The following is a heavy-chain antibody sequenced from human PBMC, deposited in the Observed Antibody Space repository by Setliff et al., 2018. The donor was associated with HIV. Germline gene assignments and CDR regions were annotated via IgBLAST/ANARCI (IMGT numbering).Heavy chain of an antibody. V-gene: IGHV4-4*02. CDR1: GGSISSNNW. D-gene: IGHD2-2*01. Sequence: PSETLSLTCAVSGGSISSNNWWSWVRQPPGKGLEWIGEIYHSGSTNYNPSLKSRVSISVDKSKNQFSLKLISVSAADTAVYYCAKLLPAADMAREIDSWGQGTLVTVSS. CDR2: IYHSGST. CDR3: AKLLPAADMAREIDS. J-gene: IGHJ4*02.